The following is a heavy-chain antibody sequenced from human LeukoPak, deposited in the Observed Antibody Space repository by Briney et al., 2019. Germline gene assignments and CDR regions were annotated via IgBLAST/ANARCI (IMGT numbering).Heavy chain of an antibody. CDR3: ARHLPAAPYYFDY. D-gene: IGHD2-2*01. Sequence: PGGSLRLSCAPSGFTVTSNYMSWVRLAPGKGLEWVSVIYSGGSTYYADSVKGRFTISRDNSKNTLYLQMNSLRAEDTAVYYCARHLPAAPYYFDYWGQGTLVTVSS. V-gene: IGHV3-53*01. J-gene: IGHJ4*02. CDR2: IYSGGST. CDR1: GFTVTSNY.